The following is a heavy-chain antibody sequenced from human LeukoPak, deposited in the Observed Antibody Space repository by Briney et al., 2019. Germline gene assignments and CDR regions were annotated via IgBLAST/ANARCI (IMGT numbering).Heavy chain of an antibody. J-gene: IGHJ4*02. CDR1: GFTFRNAW. V-gene: IGHV3-15*05. Sequence: GGSLRLPCAASGFTFRNAWMSGVPQSPGKGLDWVGRIKSKTDVVPTDYAPPVKGRFTISRDDSKNTLYLQMNSLKTEDTAVYYCTPSAYYDFGSGLTWGQGTLVTVSS. CDR3: TPSAYYDFGSGLT. D-gene: IGHD3-3*01. CDR2: IKSKTDVVPT.